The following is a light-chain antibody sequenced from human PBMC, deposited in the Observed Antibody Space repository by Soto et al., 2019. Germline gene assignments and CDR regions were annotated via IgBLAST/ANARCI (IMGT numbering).Light chain of an antibody. J-gene: IGKJ1*01. CDR2: DAS. V-gene: IGKV1-5*01. Sequence: DIQMTQSPSTLSASVGDRVTITCRASQSISSWLAWYQQKPGKAPKVLIYDASSLESGVPSRFSGSGSGTEFTLTVSSLQPDDFATYYCQQYKSYFPTFGQGTKVEIK. CDR3: QQYKSYFPT. CDR1: QSISSW.